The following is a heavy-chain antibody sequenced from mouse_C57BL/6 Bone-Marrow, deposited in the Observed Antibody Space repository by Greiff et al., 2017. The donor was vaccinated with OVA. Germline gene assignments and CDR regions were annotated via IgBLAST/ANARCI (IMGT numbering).Heavy chain of an antibody. J-gene: IGHJ3*01. D-gene: IGHD2-4*01. CDR1: GFNIKDDY. CDR3: TTGDYDWFAY. Sequence: VQLQQSGAELVRPGAPVKLSCTASGFNIKDDYMHWVKQRPEQGLEWIGWIDPENGDTEYASKFQGKATITADTSSNTAYLQLSSLTSEDTAVYYCTTGDYDWFAYWGQGTLVTVSA. V-gene: IGHV14-4*01. CDR2: IDPENGDT.